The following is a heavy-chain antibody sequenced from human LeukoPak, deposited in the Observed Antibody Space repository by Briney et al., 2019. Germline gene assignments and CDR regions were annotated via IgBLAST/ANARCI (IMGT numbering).Heavy chain of an antibody. V-gene: IGHV4-4*07. J-gene: IGHJ6*03. Sequence: SETLSLTCTVSGGSISSYYWSWIRQPAGKGLEWIGRIYTSGSTNYNPSLKSRVTISVDTSKNQFSLKLSSVTAADTAVYYCARDLVRGVISYYYYMDVWGKGTTVTVSS. CDR2: IYTSGST. D-gene: IGHD3-10*01. CDR1: GGSISSYY. CDR3: ARDLVRGVISYYYYMDV.